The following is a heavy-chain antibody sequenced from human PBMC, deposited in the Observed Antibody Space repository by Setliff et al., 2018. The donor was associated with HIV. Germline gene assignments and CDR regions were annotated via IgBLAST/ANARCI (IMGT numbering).Heavy chain of an antibody. CDR2: IYYSGNT. CDR1: GGSISSSRYY. D-gene: IGHD5-18*01. Sequence: SETLSLTCTVSGGSISSSRYYWGWIRQPPGKGLEWIGTIYYSGNTYYNPSFKSRVTISVDTSKNHFSLKLSSVTAADTAVYYCASGEYSYGYRFDYWGQGTLVTVSS. J-gene: IGHJ4*02. V-gene: IGHV4-39*07. CDR3: ASGEYSYGYRFDY.